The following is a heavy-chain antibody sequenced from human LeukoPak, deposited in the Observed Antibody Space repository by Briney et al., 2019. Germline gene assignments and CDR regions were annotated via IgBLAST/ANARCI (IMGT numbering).Heavy chain of an antibody. CDR3: AREGGAVAGPYWYFDL. D-gene: IGHD6-19*01. CDR2: ISGSGGST. Sequence: GGSLRLSCAASGFTFSSYAMSWVRQALGKGLEWVSAISGSGGSTYYADSVKGRFTISRDNSKNTLYLQMNSLKAEDTAVYYCAREGGAVAGPYWYFDLWGRGTLVTVSS. CDR1: GFTFSSYA. V-gene: IGHV3-23*01. J-gene: IGHJ2*01.